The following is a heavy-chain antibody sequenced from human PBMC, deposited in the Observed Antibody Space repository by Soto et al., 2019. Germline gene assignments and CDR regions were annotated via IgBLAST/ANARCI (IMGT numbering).Heavy chain of an antibody. CDR2: INPNSGGT. D-gene: IGHD2-15*01. Sequence: ASVKVSCKASGYTFTGYYMHWVRQAPGQGLEWMGWINPNSGGTNYAQKFQGRATMTRDTSISTAYMELSRLRSDDTAVYYCAREGVYCSGGSCYFIPHYYYYYGMDVWGQGTTVTVSS. J-gene: IGHJ6*02. CDR1: GYTFTGYY. V-gene: IGHV1-2*02. CDR3: AREGVYCSGGSCYFIPHYYYYYGMDV.